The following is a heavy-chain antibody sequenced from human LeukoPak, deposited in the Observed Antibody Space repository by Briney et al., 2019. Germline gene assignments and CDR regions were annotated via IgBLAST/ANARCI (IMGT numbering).Heavy chain of an antibody. CDR3: ARDTSIAARQLYYGMDV. Sequence: PSETLSLTCAVSGGSISSSNWWSWVRQPPGKGLEWIGEIYHSGSTNYNPSLKSRVTISVDKSKNQFSLKLSSVTAADTAVYYCARDTSIAARQLYYGMDVWGQGTTVTVSS. CDR2: IYHSGST. J-gene: IGHJ6*02. CDR1: GGSISSSNW. V-gene: IGHV4-4*02. D-gene: IGHD6-6*01.